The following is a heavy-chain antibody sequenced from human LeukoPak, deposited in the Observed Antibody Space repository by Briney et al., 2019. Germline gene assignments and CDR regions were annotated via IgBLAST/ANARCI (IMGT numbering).Heavy chain of an antibody. Sequence: PSETLSLTCAVYGGSFSGYYWSWIRQPPGKGLEWIGEINHSGSTNYNPSLKSRVTISVDTSKNQFSLKLSSVTAADTAVYYCARGVLYYRLNDYWGQGTLVTVSS. CDR1: GGSFSGYY. D-gene: IGHD3-16*01. J-gene: IGHJ4*02. V-gene: IGHV4-34*01. CDR2: INHSGST. CDR3: ARGVLYYRLNDY.